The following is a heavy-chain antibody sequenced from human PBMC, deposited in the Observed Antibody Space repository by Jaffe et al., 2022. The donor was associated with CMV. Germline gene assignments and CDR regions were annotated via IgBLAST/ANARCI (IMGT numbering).Heavy chain of an antibody. CDR2: INPSGGST. D-gene: IGHD5-12*01. Sequence: QVQLVQSGAEVKKPGASVKVSCKASGYTFTSYYMHWVRQAPGQGLEWMGIINPSGGSTSYAQKFQGRVTMTRDTSTSTVYMELSSLRSEDTAVYYCARDGLSSGYDYYYYYMDVWGKGTTVTVSS. J-gene: IGHJ6*03. V-gene: IGHV1-46*01. CDR1: GYTFTSYY. CDR3: ARDGLSSGYDYYYYYMDV.